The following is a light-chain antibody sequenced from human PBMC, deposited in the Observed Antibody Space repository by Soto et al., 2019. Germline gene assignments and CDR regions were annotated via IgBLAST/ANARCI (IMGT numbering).Light chain of an antibody. CDR1: SSNIGGNA. CDR3: AAWDDKLNGVI. J-gene: IGLJ2*01. V-gene: IGLV1-44*01. Sequence: QSVLTQPPSASGTPGQRVTISCSGSSSNIGGNAVSWYQHLPGTAPKLLIYVNSQRSSGVPDRFSGSKSGTSASLDISGLHSEDEADYYCAAWDDKLNGVIFGGGTKLTVL. CDR2: VNS.